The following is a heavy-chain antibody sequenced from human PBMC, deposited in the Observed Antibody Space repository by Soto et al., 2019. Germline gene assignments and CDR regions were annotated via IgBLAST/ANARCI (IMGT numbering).Heavy chain of an antibody. CDR1: GYTFTGYY. V-gene: IGHV1-2*04. J-gene: IGHJ3*02. D-gene: IGHD2-15*01. Sequence: QVQLVQSGAEVKKPGASVKVSCKASGYTFTGYYMHWVRQAPGQGLEWMGWINPNSGGTNYAQKFQGWVTMTRDTAISTAYMELSRLRSDDTAVYYCARGAGGVVVVAATIDAFDIWGQGTMFTVSS. CDR2: INPNSGGT. CDR3: ARGAGGVVVVAATIDAFDI.